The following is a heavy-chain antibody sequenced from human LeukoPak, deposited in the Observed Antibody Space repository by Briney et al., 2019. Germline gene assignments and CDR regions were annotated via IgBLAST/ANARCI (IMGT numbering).Heavy chain of an antibody. J-gene: IGHJ5*02. V-gene: IGHV3-23*01. CDR1: GFTFSSYA. CDR3: AKRVVRGDQRQTNWFDP. CDR2: ISGSGGST. Sequence: GGSLRLSCAASGFTFSSYAMSWVRQAPGKGLEWVSAISGSGGSTYYADSVKGRFTISRDNSKNTLYLQMNGLRAEDTAVYYCAKRVVRGDQRQTNWFDPWGQGTLVTVSS. D-gene: IGHD3-10*01.